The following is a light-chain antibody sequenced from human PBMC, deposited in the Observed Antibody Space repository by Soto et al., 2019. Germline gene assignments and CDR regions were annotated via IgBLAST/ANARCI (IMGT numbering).Light chain of an antibody. CDR1: QSVSSNY. V-gene: IGKV3-20*01. CDR3: QHYDSPPLYI. J-gene: IGKJ2*01. CDR2: AAF. Sequence: EIVLTQSPGTLSLSPGERATLSCRASQSVSSNYLAWYQHRLGQAPRLLIYAAFNRAPGIPDRFSGSGSGTDITLTISGLEPEDFAMYYCQHYDSPPLYIFGPGTKLEI.